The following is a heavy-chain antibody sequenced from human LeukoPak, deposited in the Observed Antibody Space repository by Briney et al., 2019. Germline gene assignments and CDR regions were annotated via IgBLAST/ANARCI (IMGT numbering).Heavy chain of an antibody. CDR3: ARAYILTGYPDY. V-gene: IGHV5-51*01. CDR1: GYSFTSYW. J-gene: IGHJ4*02. Sequence: GESLKISCKGAGYSFTSYWTGWVRQLPGKGLEWMGIIYPGDSDTRYSPSFQGQATISADKSISTAYLQWSSLKASDTAMYYCARAYILTGYPDYWGQGTLVTVSS. D-gene: IGHD3-9*01. CDR2: IYPGDSDT.